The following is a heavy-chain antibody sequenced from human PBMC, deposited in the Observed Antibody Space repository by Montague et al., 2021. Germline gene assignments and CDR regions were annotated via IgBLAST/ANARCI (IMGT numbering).Heavy chain of an antibody. J-gene: IGHJ3*01. V-gene: IGHV4-59*01. CDR2: IYSSGNT. Sequence: SETLSLTCTVSGDSMNTYKWKWIRQPPGKGLEWIGYIYSSGNTNYNPSLKSRVTISVDTSRNQFSLEVRSVTAADTAKYYCAREWSAFDFWGQGIMVTVSS. CDR3: AREWSAFDF. D-gene: IGHD1-26*01. CDR1: GDSMNTYK.